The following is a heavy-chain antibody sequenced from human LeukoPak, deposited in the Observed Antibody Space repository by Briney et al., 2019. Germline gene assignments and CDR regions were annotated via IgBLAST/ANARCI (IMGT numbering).Heavy chain of an antibody. V-gene: IGHV1-8*03. CDR2: MNPNSGNT. D-gene: IGHD2-15*01. J-gene: IGHJ5*02. CDR3: ARVCGESGSCYNEFDP. Sequence: ASVKVSCKASGYTFTSYDINWVRQATGQGLEWMGWMNPNSGNTGYAQKFQGRVTITRNTSISTAYMELSSLRSEDTAVYYCARVCGESGSCYNEFDPWGQGALVTVSS. CDR1: GYTFTSYD.